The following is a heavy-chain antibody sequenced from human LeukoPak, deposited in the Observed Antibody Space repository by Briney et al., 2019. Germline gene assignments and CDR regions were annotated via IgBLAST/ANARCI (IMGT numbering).Heavy chain of an antibody. J-gene: IGHJ4*02. CDR3: ARASFGVIVGPDY. CDR2: ITSSGGST. CDR1: GFIFKNYA. D-gene: IGHD3-3*01. Sequence: GGSLRLSCAASGFIFKNYAMNWVRQAPGKGLEWVSAITSSGGSTYYADSVKGRFNISRDNSKNTLSLQMNSLRAEDTAVYYCARASFGVIVGPDYWGQGTLVTGSS. V-gene: IGHV3-23*01.